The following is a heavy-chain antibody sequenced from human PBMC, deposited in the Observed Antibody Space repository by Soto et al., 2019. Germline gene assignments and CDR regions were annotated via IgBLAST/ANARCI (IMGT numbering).Heavy chain of an antibody. CDR1: GLTFSRYW. D-gene: IGHD6-13*01. CDR2: IKQDGSER. J-gene: IGHJ4*02. V-gene: IGHV3-7*02. CDR3: AKVSYQSWSIDY. Sequence: PGGSLRLSCADSGLTFSRYWVSWVRQAPGKGLEWVASIKQDGSERYYVDSVKGRFTISRDNAKNSLYLQMNSLRAEDTAVYYCAKVSYQSWSIDYWGQGTLVTVSS.